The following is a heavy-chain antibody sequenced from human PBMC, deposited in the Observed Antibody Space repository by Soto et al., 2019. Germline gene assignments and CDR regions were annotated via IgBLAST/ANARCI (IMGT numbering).Heavy chain of an antibody. V-gene: IGHV5-51*01. CDR3: ARQLDSSGYYWAI. CDR2: IYPGDSGT. D-gene: IGHD3-22*01. J-gene: IGHJ3*02. CDR1: GYSFTSYW. Sequence: PGESLKISCKGSGYSFTSYWIGWVRQMPGKGLEWMGIIYPGDSGTRYSPSFQGQVTISADKSISTAYLQWSSLKASDTAMYYCARQLDSSGYYWAIWGQGTMVTVSS.